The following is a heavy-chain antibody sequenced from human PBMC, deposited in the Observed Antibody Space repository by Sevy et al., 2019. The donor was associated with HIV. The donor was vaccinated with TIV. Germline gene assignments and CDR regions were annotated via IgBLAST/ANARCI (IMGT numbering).Heavy chain of an antibody. CDR2: IYYRGST. D-gene: IGHD3-22*01. V-gene: IGHV4-59*01. J-gene: IGHJ5*02. CDR1: GGSISSYF. CDR3: ARGKEYYYDSSGYYHNWFDP. Sequence: SETLSLTCTVSGGSISSYFWSWIRQPPGKGLEWIGYIYYRGSTNYNPSLKSRVTISVDTSKNQFSQKLSSVTAADTAVYYCARGKEYYYDSSGYYHNWFDPWGQGTLVTVSS.